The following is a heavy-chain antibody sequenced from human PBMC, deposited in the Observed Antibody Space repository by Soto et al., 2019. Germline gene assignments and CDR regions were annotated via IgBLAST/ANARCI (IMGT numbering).Heavy chain of an antibody. CDR2: IWYDGSDK. D-gene: IGHD1-20*01. CDR3: ARAGSPYKTFDY. Sequence: QVQLVESGGGVVQPGRSLRLSCAASGFAFSSFGIHWVRQAPGKGLEWVAIIWYDGSDKYYADSVKGRFTISRDNSKNTVFLQMNPLRAEDTAVYYCARAGSPYKTFDYWGQGTLVTVSS. V-gene: IGHV3-33*01. J-gene: IGHJ4*02. CDR1: GFAFSSFG.